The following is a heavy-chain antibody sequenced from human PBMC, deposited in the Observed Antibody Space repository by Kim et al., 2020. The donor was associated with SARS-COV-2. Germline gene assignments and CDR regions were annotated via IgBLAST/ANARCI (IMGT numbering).Heavy chain of an antibody. CDR3: ARARYHCSGGSCYSYWFDP. J-gene: IGHJ5*02. D-gene: IGHD2-15*01. Sequence: SRVTISVDTSKNQFSLKLSSVTAADTAVYYCARARYHCSGGSCYSYWFDPWGQGTLVTVSS. V-gene: IGHV4-34*01.